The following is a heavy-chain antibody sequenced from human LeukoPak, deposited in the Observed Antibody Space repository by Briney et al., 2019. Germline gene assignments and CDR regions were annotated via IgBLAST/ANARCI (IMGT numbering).Heavy chain of an antibody. V-gene: IGHV3-48*03. CDR2: ISSTGDTI. Sequence: GGSLRLSCTASGFTFSNYEMNWVRQAPRKGLEWVSYISSTGDTIYFADSVKGRFTISRDNAKDSLYLQMNSLRVEDTAIYYSARVGYRYWDFDIWGQGTMVTVSS. D-gene: IGHD2-8*02. CDR3: ARVGYRYWDFDI. CDR1: GFTFSNYE. J-gene: IGHJ3*02.